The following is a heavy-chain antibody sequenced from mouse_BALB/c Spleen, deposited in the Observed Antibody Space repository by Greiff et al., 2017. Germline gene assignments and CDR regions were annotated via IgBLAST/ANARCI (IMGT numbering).Heavy chain of an antibody. CDR2: IYPSDSYT. CDR1: GYTFTSYW. Sequence: VQLQQPGAELVRPGASVKLSCKASGYTFTSYWINWVKQRPGQGLEWIGNIYPSDSYTNYNQKFKDKATLTVDKSSSTAYMQLSSPTSEDSAVYYCTREGDYGNAGYWGQGTTLTVSS. J-gene: IGHJ2*01. D-gene: IGHD2-1*01. V-gene: IGHV1-69*02. CDR3: TREGDYGNAGY.